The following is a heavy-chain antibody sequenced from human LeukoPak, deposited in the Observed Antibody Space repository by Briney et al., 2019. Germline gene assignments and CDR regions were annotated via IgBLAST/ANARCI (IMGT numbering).Heavy chain of an antibody. J-gene: IGHJ5*02. CDR1: GYTFTSHG. V-gene: IGHV1-2*02. D-gene: IGHD3-3*01. CDR3: ARALGNGDFWSGYYHWFDP. CDR2: INPNSGGT. Sequence: ASVKVSCKASGYTFTSHGISWVRQAPGQGLEWMGWINPNSGGTNYAQKFQGRVTMTRDTSISTAYMELSRLRSDDTAVYYCARALGNGDFWSGYYHWFDPWGQGTLVTVSS.